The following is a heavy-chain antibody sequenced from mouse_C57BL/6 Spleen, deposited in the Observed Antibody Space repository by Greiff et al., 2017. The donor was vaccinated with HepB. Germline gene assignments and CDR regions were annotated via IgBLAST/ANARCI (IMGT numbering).Heavy chain of an antibody. CDR3: ESSNFYWDFDG. CDR2: ISYDGSN. Sequence: DVKLVESGPGLVKPSQSLSLTCSVTGYSITSGYYWYWIRQFPGNILEWMVYISYDGSNYYNPTLKNRISITRDTSKNQFFMKLNSVTTEDTATYYCESSNFYWDFDGWGTGTTVTVSS. CDR1: GYSITSGYY. D-gene: IGHD2-5*01. V-gene: IGHV3-6*01. J-gene: IGHJ1*03.